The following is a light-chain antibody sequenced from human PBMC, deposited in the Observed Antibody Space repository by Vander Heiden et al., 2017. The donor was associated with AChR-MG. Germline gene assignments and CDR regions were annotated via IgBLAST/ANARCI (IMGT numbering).Light chain of an antibody. Sequence: QSVLTQPPSVSVAPGQRVTISCTGSSSNIGAGYDVHWYQQLPGTAPKLLIDGNSNRPSGVPDRFSGSKSGTSASLAITGLQAEDEADYYCHSYDSSLSGSVFGGGTKLTVL. CDR1: SSNIGAGYD. CDR3: HSYDSSLSGSV. V-gene: IGLV1-40*01. CDR2: GNS. J-gene: IGLJ2*01.